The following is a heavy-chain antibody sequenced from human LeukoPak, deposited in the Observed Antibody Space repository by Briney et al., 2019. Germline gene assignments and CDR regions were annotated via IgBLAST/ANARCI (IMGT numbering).Heavy chain of an antibody. V-gene: IGHV3-23*01. CDR2: INGGGDAT. CDR1: GFTFISYA. CDR3: ARCPSRWYFDL. D-gene: IGHD4-17*01. J-gene: IGHJ2*01. Sequence: PGGSLRLSCAASGFTFISYAMTWVRQAPGKGLEWVAAINGGGDATNYADSVKGRFTISRDTSQNTLYLQMNSPRAEDTAVYYCARCPSRWYFDLWGRGTLVTVSS.